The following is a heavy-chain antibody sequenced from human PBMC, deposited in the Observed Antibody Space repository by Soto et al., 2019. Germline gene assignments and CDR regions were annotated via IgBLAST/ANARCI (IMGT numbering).Heavy chain of an antibody. CDR2: FDPSDSYT. CDR1: GYSFTSYW. J-gene: IGHJ6*04. Sequence: GESLNISCKGSGYSFTSYWITWVRQMPGKGLEWMGRFDPSDSYTTYSPSLHGHVTMSADKSISTVYLQWSSLKASDTAIYYCARPRQRSSSAWYVLGYGMDGWGKGTTVTVAS. CDR3: ARPRQRSSSAWYVLGYGMDG. D-gene: IGHD6-19*01. V-gene: IGHV5-10-1*01.